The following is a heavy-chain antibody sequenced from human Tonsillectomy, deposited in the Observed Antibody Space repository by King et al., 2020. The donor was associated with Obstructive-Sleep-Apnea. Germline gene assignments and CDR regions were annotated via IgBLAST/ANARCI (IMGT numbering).Heavy chain of an antibody. CDR2: IKNKTNVGTT. J-gene: IGHJ4*02. Sequence: VQLVESGGGLVKPGGSLRLSCAASGFTFSYAWMSWVRQAPGKVLEWVGRIKNKTNVGTTDYAAPGKGRFTISRDDSKNTLYLQMNSLKIEDTAIYYCSTEDDWGQGTLVTVSS. CDR1: GFTFSYAW. V-gene: IGHV3-15*01. CDR3: STEDD.